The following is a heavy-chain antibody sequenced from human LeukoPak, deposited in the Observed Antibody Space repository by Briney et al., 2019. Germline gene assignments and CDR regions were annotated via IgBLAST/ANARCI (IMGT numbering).Heavy chain of an antibody. V-gene: IGHV3-48*03. CDR3: ARGRDGYNRPARGVGP. CDR1: GFTFSSYE. Sequence: PGGSLRLSCAASGFTFSSYEMNWVRQAPGKGLEWVSYISSSGSTIYYADSAKGRFTISRDNAKNSLYLQMNSLRAEDTAVYYCARGRDGYNRPARGVGPWGQGTLVTVSS. CDR2: ISSSGSTI. J-gene: IGHJ5*02. D-gene: IGHD5-24*01.